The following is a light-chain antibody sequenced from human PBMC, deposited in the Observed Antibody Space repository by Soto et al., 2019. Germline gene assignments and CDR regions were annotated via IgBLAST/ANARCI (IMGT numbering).Light chain of an antibody. J-gene: IGLJ2*01. CDR1: SSNIGAGYD. Sequence: QPVLTQPPSVSGAPGQRVTISCTGSSSNIGAGYDVHWYQQLPGTAPKLLIYGNNNRPSGVPDRLSGSKSGTSASLAIAGLQAEDEADYYCQSYDSSALVVFGGGTKVTVL. CDR3: QSYDSSALVV. CDR2: GNN. V-gene: IGLV1-40*01.